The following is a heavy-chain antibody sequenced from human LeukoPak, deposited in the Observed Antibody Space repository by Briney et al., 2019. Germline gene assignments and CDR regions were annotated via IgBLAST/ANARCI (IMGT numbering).Heavy chain of an antibody. J-gene: IGHJ4*02. CDR3: AKRQWELPSFDY. CDR1: GFTFSSYA. Sequence: QTGGSLRLSCAASGFTFSSYAMSWVRQAPGKGLEWVSAISGSGGSTYYADSVKGRFTISRDNSKNTLYLQMNSLRAEDTAVYYCAKRQWELPSFDYWGQGTLVTVSS. D-gene: IGHD1-26*01. V-gene: IGHV3-23*01. CDR2: ISGSGGST.